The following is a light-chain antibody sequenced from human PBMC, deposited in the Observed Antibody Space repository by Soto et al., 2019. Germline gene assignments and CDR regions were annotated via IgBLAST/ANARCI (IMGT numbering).Light chain of an antibody. Sequence: IQLTQSPSSLSASVGDRVTITCRASQGISSYLAWYQQKPGKAPKLLIYAASTLQSGVPSRFSGSGSGTEFTLTISSLQPEDFATYYCQQLNAYPLPFGGGTKVEI. J-gene: IGKJ4*01. CDR3: QQLNAYPLP. CDR1: QGISSY. CDR2: AAS. V-gene: IGKV1-9*01.